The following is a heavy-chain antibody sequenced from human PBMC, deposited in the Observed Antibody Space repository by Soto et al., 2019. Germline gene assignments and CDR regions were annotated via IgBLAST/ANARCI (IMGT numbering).Heavy chain of an antibody. D-gene: IGHD6-6*01. CDR1: GFTFSSYA. Sequence: EMQLLESGGGLVQPGESLRLSCAASGFTFSSYAMSWVRQAPGKGLEWVSVISGSDDSTYYADSVKGRFTISRDNSKNTLYLKMNSLRAEDTAVYYCAKRSSSSTFDYWGQGTLVTVSS. CDR3: AKRSSSSTFDY. CDR2: ISGSDDST. V-gene: IGHV3-23*01. J-gene: IGHJ4*02.